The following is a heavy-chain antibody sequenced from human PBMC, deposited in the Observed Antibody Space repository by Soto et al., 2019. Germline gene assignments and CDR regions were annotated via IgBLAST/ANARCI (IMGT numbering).Heavy chain of an antibody. D-gene: IGHD3-22*01. CDR2: ISYDGSNK. CDR3: AGDSSGYNNWFNP. Sequence: GGSLRLSCAAAGFTFSSYAMHWVRQAPGKGLEWVAVISYDGSNKYYADSVKGRFTISRDNSKNTLYLQMNSLRAEDTAVYYCAGDSSGYNNWFNPWGQGTLVTVSS. CDR1: GFTFSSYA. J-gene: IGHJ5*02. V-gene: IGHV3-30-3*01.